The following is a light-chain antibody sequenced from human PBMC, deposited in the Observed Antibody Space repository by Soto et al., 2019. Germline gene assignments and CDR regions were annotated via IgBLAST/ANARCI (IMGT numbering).Light chain of an antibody. CDR3: QQSYSTPQMYT. V-gene: IGKV1-39*01. J-gene: IGKJ2*01. CDR1: QSISSY. CDR2: AAS. Sequence: DIQMTQSPSSLSASVGDRVTITCRASQSISSYLNWYQQKPGKAPKLLIYAASSLQSGVPSRFSGSGSGTDFTLPISSLQPEDFATYYCQQSYSTPQMYTVGQGTKVDIK.